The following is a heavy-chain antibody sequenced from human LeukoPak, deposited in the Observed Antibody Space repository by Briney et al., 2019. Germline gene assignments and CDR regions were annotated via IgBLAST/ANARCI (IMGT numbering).Heavy chain of an antibody. Sequence: ASVKVSCTASGYSFTGYFIHWVRQAPGQGLEWMGRLNPSTGATNYAQTFQGRVTMTRDTSIDTAYMEVSALSSDDTAVYYCATTFSGSYPEIDYWGQGTLVTVSS. CDR3: ATTFSGSYPEIDY. J-gene: IGHJ4*02. D-gene: IGHD6-19*01. V-gene: IGHV1-2*02. CDR2: LNPSTGAT. CDR1: GYSFTGYF.